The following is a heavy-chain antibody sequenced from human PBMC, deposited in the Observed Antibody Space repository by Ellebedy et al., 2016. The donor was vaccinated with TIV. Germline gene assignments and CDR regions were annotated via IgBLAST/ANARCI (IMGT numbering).Heavy chain of an antibody. CDR3: ANYRGAFDI. CDR2: ISSSSKYK. J-gene: IGHJ3*02. V-gene: IGHV3-21*01. D-gene: IGHD1-14*01. Sequence: GGSLRLXXVASELSFPSDSLNWVRQAPGRGLKWVSSISSSSKYKLYTDSVKGRFTISRDNAKTSLYLHLDSLRAEDTAVYYCANYRGAFDIWGQGTLVTVSA. CDR1: ELSFPSDS.